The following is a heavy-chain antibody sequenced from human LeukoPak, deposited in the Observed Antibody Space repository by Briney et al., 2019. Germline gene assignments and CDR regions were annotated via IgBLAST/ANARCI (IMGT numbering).Heavy chain of an antibody. V-gene: IGHV4-4*09. D-gene: IGHD6-6*01. CDR1: GGSISSYY. CDR2: IYTSGST. J-gene: IGHJ4*02. Sequence: PSETLSLTCTVSGGSISSYYWSWIRQPPGKGLEWIGYIYTSGSTNYTPSLKSRVAISVNTSKNQFSLKPSSVTAADTAVYYCARPARMYSSSSYFDYWGQGTLVTVSS. CDR3: ARPARMYSSSSYFDY.